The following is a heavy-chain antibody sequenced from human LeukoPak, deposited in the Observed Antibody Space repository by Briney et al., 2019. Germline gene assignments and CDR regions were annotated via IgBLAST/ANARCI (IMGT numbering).Heavy chain of an antibody. Sequence: SETLSLTCTVSGGSISSYFWSWIRQPAGKGLEWIGRIYTIGSTTYNPSLKSRVSMSVDTSKNQFSLKLSSVTAADTAVYYCARDTRAIAAAGAIRLNYYYYMDVWGKGTTVTISS. V-gene: IGHV4-4*07. CDR3: ARDTRAIAAAGAIRLNYYYYMDV. CDR2: IYTIGST. J-gene: IGHJ6*03. D-gene: IGHD6-13*01. CDR1: GGSISSYF.